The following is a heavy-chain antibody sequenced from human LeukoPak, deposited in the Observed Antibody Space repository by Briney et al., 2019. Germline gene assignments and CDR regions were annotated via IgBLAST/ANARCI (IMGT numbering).Heavy chain of an antibody. Sequence: SETLSLTCAVYGGSFSGYYWSWIRHPPGGGLEWIAEIDHSGSTHYSPSLKSRVIISVDMSQHQVSLRLNSLTAADTAVYYCARGYTYYGSGSPPGDVWGNGTSVIVSS. J-gene: IGHJ6*04. CDR2: IDHSGST. CDR3: ARGYTYYGSGSPPGDV. CDR1: GGSFSGYY. V-gene: IGHV4-34*01. D-gene: IGHD3-10*01.